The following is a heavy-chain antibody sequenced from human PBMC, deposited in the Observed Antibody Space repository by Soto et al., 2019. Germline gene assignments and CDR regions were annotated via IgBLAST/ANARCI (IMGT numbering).Heavy chain of an antibody. Sequence: GASVKVSCKASGYTFTRYGISWVRQAPGQGLEWMGWISAYNGNTNYAQKLQGRVTMTTDTSTSTAYMELRSLRSDDTAVYYCARVGPLRGPDYVWGSYLSTWFDPWGQGTLVTVSS. J-gene: IGHJ5*02. CDR2: ISAYNGNT. D-gene: IGHD3-16*02. CDR3: ARVGPLRGPDYVWGSYLSTWFDP. CDR1: GYTFTRYG. V-gene: IGHV1-18*01.